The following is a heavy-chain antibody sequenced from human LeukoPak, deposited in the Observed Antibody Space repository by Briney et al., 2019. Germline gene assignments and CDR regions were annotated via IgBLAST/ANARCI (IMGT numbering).Heavy chain of an antibody. CDR2: INHSGST. D-gene: IGHD5-18*01. V-gene: IGHV4-34*01. Sequence: SETLSLTCTVSGGSISIYYWSWIRQPPGKGLEWIGEINHSGSTYYNPSLKSRVTISVDTSKNQFSLKLSSVTAADTAVYYCARGAGGYSYGYPDYWGQGTLVTVSS. CDR1: GGSISIYY. J-gene: IGHJ4*02. CDR3: ARGAGGYSYGYPDY.